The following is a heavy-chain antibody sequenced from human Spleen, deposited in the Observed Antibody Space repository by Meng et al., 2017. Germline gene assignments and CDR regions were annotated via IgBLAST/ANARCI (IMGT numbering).Heavy chain of an antibody. D-gene: IGHD1-7*01. CDR2: ISGSGGT. Sequence: GRSLRPSCAASGFTFSSYETNWVRQAPGKGLEWVSGISGSGGTFYAESVKGRFTISRDNSKNTLYLQLNSLRAEDTAVYSCAKGTHGMSFNELEYWGQGTLVTVSS. CDR1: GFTFSSYE. J-gene: IGHJ4*02. V-gene: IGHV3-23*01. CDR3: AKGTHGMSFNELEY.